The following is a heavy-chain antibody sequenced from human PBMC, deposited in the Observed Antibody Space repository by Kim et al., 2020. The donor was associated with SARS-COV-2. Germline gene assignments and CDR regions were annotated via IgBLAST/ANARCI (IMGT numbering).Heavy chain of an antibody. V-gene: IGHV3-53*01. Sequence: GGSLRLSCAASGFTVSSNYMSWVRQAPGKGLEWVSVIYSGGSTYYADSVKGRFTISRDNSKNTLYLQMNSLRAEDTAVYYCARTDRGTGTLDYWGQGTLVTVSS. CDR2: IYSGGST. J-gene: IGHJ4*02. CDR1: GFTVSSNY. D-gene: IGHD1-7*01. CDR3: ARTDRGTGTLDY.